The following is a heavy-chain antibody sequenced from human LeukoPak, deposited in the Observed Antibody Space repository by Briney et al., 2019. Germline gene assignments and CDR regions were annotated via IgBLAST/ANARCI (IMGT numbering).Heavy chain of an antibody. CDR1: GGSISSSSCY. V-gene: IGHV4-39*07. Sequence: SETLSLTCTVSGGSISSSSCYWGWIRQPPGKGLEWIGSIYYSGSTYYNPSLKSRVTISVDTSKNQFSLKLSSVTAADTAVYYCARDFFRNRLTMIDSHWGQGTLVTVSS. J-gene: IGHJ4*02. D-gene: IGHD3-22*01. CDR3: ARDFFRNRLTMIDSH. CDR2: IYYSGST.